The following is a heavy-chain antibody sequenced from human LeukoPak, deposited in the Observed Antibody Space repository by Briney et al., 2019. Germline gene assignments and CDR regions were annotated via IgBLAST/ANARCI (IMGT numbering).Heavy chain of an antibody. CDR1: GFTVSSNY. CDR2: IYSGGST. CDR3: ARESRSGDYPYYYYYMDV. J-gene: IGHJ6*03. V-gene: IGHV3-53*01. Sequence: GGSLRLSCAASGFTVSSNYMSWVRQAPGKGLEWVSVIYSGGSTYYADSVKGRFTISRDSSKNTLYLQMNSLRAEDTAVYYCARESRSGDYPYYYYYMDVWGKGTTVTVSS. D-gene: IGHD4-17*01.